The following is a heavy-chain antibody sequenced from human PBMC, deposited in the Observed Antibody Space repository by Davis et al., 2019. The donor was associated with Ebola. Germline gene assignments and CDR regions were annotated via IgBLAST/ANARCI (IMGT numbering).Heavy chain of an antibody. V-gene: IGHV3-48*02. CDR3: AREGIAVAGTYFDY. J-gene: IGHJ4*02. CDR2: ISSSSSTI. CDR1: GFTFSSYS. D-gene: IGHD6-19*01. Sequence: PGGSLRLSCAASGFTFSSYSMNWVRQAPGKGLEWVSYISSSSSTIYYADSVKGRFTISRDNAKNSLYLQMNSLRDEDTAVYYCAREGIAVAGTYFDYWGQGTLVTVSS.